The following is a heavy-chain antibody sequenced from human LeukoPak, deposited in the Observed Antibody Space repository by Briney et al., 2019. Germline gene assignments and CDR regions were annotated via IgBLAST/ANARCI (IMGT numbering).Heavy chain of an antibody. Sequence: ASVKVSCKASGYTFTGYYMHWVRQAPGQGLEWMGWINPNSGGTNYAQKFQGRVTMTRDTSISTAYMELSRLRSDDTAVYYCARAYYYDSSGYYDDYWGQGPLVTVSS. D-gene: IGHD3-22*01. V-gene: IGHV1-2*02. J-gene: IGHJ4*02. CDR1: GYTFTGYY. CDR3: ARAYYYDSSGYYDDY. CDR2: INPNSGGT.